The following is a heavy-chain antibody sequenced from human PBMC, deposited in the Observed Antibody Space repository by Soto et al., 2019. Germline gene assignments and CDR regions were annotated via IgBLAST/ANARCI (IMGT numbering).Heavy chain of an antibody. CDR1: GGSISSYY. V-gene: IGHV4-59*01. Sequence: SETLSLTCTVSGGSISSYYLSWIRQPPGKGLEWIGYIYYSGSTNYNPSLKSRVTISVDTSKNQFSLKLSSVTAADTAVYYCARVRGYDSSDYYGMDVWGQGTTVTVYS. CDR3: ARVRGYDSSDYYGMDV. CDR2: IYYSGST. D-gene: IGHD3-22*01. J-gene: IGHJ6*02.